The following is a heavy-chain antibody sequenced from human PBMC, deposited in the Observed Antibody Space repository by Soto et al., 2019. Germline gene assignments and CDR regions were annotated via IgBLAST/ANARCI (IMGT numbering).Heavy chain of an antibody. CDR3: ARDITRRGGYYYYYGMDV. CDR2: INPNSGDT. CDR1: GYTFTGYY. V-gene: IGHV1-2*02. D-gene: IGHD1-20*01. J-gene: IGHJ6*02. Sequence: ASVKVSCKASGYTFTGYYMHWVRQAPGQGLEWMGWINPNSGDTNYAQKFQGRVTMTRDTSISTAYMELSRLRSDDTAVYYCARDITRRGGYYYYYGMDVWGQGTTVTVSS.